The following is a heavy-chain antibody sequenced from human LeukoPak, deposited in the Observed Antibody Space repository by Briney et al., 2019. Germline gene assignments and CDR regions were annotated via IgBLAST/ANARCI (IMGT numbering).Heavy chain of an antibody. V-gene: IGHV3-43D*03. CDR3: AKDHLPTLGYSSSWYGENWFDP. D-gene: IGHD6-13*01. Sequence: GGSLRLSCAASGFTFDDYAMHWVRQAPGKGLEWVSLISWDGSSTYYADSVKGRFTISRDNSKNSLYLQMNSLRAEDTAVYYCAKDHLPTLGYSSSWYGENWFDPWGQGTLVTVSS. J-gene: IGHJ5*02. CDR1: GFTFDDYA. CDR2: ISWDGSST.